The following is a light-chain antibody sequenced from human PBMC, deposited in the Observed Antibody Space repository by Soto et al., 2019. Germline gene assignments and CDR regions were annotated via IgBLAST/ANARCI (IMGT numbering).Light chain of an antibody. CDR2: EVT. Sequence: QSALTQPASVSGSPGQSIPFSCTGTSSDVGGYDYVSWYQKHPGKAPKLMIYEVTNRPSGVSNRFSGSKSGNTASLTISGLQAEDEADYYCSSYTTTGTVVFGGGTKLTVL. V-gene: IGLV2-14*01. CDR3: SSYTTTGTVV. J-gene: IGLJ2*01. CDR1: SSDVGGYDY.